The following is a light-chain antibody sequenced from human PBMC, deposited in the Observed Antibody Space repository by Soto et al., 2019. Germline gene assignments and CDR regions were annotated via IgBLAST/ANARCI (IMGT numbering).Light chain of an antibody. Sequence: YELAPPPSVLVAPGQTERITCGGYHSGSKRVRWYQQKPGKAPGLVGDAESDRPTGNPERFACFISVNTAILTISMVDAGNEADDVCLVWDSSSEGVFGPGTKGTGL. CDR2: AES. J-gene: IGLJ1*01. V-gene: IGLV3-21*02. CDR3: LVWDSSSEGV. CDR1: HSGSKR.